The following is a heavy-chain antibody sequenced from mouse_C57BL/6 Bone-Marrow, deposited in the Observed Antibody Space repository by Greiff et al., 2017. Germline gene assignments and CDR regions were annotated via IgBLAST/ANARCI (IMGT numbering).Heavy chain of an antibody. Sequence: QVQLQQSGAELVRPGASVKLSCKASGYTFTDYYINWVKQRPGQGLEWIARIYPGSGNTYYNEKFKGKATLTAEKSSSTAYMQLSSLTSEDSAVFFCARGNMITLYSFDSWGHGTTLTVSS. J-gene: IGHJ2*01. V-gene: IGHV1-76*01. CDR1: GYTFTDYY. CDR3: ARGNMITLYSFDS. CDR2: IYPGSGNT. D-gene: IGHD2-4*01.